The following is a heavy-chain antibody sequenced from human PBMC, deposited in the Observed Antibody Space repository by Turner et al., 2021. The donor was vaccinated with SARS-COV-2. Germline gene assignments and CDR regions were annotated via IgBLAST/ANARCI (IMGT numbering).Heavy chain of an antibody. CDR1: GFTFSSYG. CDR2: ISYDGSNK. CDR3: ARASQNGYSSSWYDPDIDY. V-gene: IGHV3-30*03. J-gene: IGHJ4*02. Sequence: QVQLVESGGGVVQPGRSLRLSCAASGFTFSSYGMHWVRQAPGKGLECVAVISYDGSNKYYADSVKGRFTISRDNSKNTLYLQMNSLRAEDTAVYYCARASQNGYSSSWYDPDIDYWGQGTLVTVSS. D-gene: IGHD6-13*01.